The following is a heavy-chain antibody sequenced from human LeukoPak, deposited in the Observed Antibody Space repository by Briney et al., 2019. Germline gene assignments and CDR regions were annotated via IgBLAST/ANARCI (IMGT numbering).Heavy chain of an antibody. V-gene: IGHV3-9*01. CDR1: GFTFDDYA. CDR3: AKDYCSSTSCSLRTLDY. J-gene: IGHJ4*02. CDR2: ISWNSGSI. Sequence: GGSLRLSCAASGFTFDDYAIHWVWQAPGKGLEWVSGISWNSGSIGYADSVKGRFTISRDNAKNSLYLQMNSLRAEDTALCYCAKDYCSSTSCSLRTLDYWGQGTLVTVSS. D-gene: IGHD2-2*01.